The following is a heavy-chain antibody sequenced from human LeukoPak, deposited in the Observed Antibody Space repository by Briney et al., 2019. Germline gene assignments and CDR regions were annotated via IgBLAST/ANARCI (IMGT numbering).Heavy chain of an antibody. Sequence: GGSLRLSCAASVFTFSSYAMHWVRQAPGKGLEWVAVISYDGSNKYYADSVKGRFTISRDNSKNTLYLQMNSLRAEDTAVYYCARDSVGATNYFDYWGQGTLVTVSS. CDR1: VFTFSSYA. CDR2: ISYDGSNK. D-gene: IGHD1-26*01. CDR3: ARDSVGATNYFDY. J-gene: IGHJ4*02. V-gene: IGHV3-30-3*01.